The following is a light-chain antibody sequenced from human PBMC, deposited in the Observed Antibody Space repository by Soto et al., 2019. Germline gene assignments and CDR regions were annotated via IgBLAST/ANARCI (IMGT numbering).Light chain of an antibody. CDR1: QTIRTY. J-gene: IGKJ1*01. V-gene: IGKV1-39*01. Sequence: DIQMTQSPPSLAASVGDRVTITCRASQTIRTYLNWYQQRPGKAPELLIYAASNLQSGVPSRFSGSGSGTDFTLTISGLQPEDCATYYCKQFYSAPLTFGQGTKVEI. CDR3: KQFYSAPLT. CDR2: AAS.